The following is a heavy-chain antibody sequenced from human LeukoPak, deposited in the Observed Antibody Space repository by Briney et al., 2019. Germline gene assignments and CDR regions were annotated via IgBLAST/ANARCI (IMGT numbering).Heavy chain of an antibody. D-gene: IGHD2-15*01. CDR3: ARQEYCSGGSCYTWLDP. CDR2: IYPADSDI. J-gene: IGHJ5*02. Sequence: GESLKISCKGSGYSITNYWIAGVRQMPGKGLEWMGIIYPADSDIRYSPSFQGQVTISADKSISTAYLQWSSLKASDTAMYYCARQEYCSGGSCYTWLDPWGQGTLVTVSS. V-gene: IGHV5-51*01. CDR1: GYSITNYW.